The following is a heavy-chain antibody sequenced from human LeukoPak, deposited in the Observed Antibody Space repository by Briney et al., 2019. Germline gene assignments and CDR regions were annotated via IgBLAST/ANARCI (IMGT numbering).Heavy chain of an antibody. CDR3: ALAAAASSFDY. CDR2: ISGSGGST. V-gene: IGHV3-23*01. D-gene: IGHD2-15*01. CDR1: GFTFSSYG. J-gene: IGHJ4*02. Sequence: GGTLRLSCAASGFTFSSYGMSWVRQAPGKGLEWVSAISGSGGSTYYADSVKGRFTISRDNSKNTLYLQMNSLRVEDTAVYYCALAAAASSFDYWGQGTLLTVSS.